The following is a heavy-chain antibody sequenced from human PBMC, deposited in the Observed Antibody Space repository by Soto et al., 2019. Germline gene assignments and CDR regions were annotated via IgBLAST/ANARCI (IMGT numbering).Heavy chain of an antibody. CDR1: GGAFSSYA. CDR3: ARGGRCGGDCYWEDY. CDR2: IIPIFGII. V-gene: IGHV1-69*17. J-gene: IGHJ4*02. D-gene: IGHD2-21*02. Sequence: QVQLVQSGAEVKKPGSSVKVSCQASGGAFSSYAFSWVRQVPGQGLEWMGGIIPIFGIIHYAQKFQGRVKITADKSTSTAYMELSGLGFEDTAVYFCARGGRCGGDCYWEDYWGQGTVVTVSS.